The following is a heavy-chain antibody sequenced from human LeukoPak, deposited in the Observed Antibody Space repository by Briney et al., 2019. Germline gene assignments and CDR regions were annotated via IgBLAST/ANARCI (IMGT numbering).Heavy chain of an antibody. J-gene: IGHJ6*02. CDR2: IYSGGST. D-gene: IGHD6-13*01. CDR1: GFTVSSNY. Sequence: PGGSLRLSCAASGFTVSSNYMRWVRQAPGKGLEWVSVIYSGGSTYYADSVKGRFTISRDNSKNTLYLQMNSLRAEDTAVYYCARRPAGTHYYYGMDVWGQGTTVTVSS. CDR3: ARRPAGTHYYYGMDV. V-gene: IGHV3-53*01.